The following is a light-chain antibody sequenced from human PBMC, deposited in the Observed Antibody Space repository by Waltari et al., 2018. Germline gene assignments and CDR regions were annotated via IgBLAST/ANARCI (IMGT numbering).Light chain of an antibody. J-gene: IGLJ3*02. CDR1: SSDIGTYNY. CDR3: YSYTTNTLGV. V-gene: IGLV2-14*01. Sequence: QSGLTQPASVSASPGQSITISCTGTSSDIGTYNYVSWYQQHPGKAPKLMIYEVSNRPSGVSNSFSGSKSGNTASLTISGLQAEDEADYYCYSYTTNTLGVFGGGTKVTVL. CDR2: EVS.